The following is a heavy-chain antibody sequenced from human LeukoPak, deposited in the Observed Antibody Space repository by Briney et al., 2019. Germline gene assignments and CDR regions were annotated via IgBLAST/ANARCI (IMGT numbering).Heavy chain of an antibody. CDR3: AKGAYYYDSDAFDY. V-gene: IGHV3-7*01. CDR1: GFTFSSYW. CDR2: IKQDGSEK. D-gene: IGHD3-22*01. Sequence: GGSLRLSCAASGFTFSSYWMSWVRQAPGKGLEWVANIKQDGSEKYYVDSVKGRFTISRDNAKNSLYLQMNSLRAEDTAVYYCAKGAYYYDSDAFDYWGQGTLVTVSS. J-gene: IGHJ4*02.